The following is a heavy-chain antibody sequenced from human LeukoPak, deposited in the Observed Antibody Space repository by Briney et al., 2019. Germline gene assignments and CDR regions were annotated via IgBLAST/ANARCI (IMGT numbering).Heavy chain of an antibody. V-gene: IGHV3-33*01. CDR2: IWHDGSNK. J-gene: IGHJ4*02. Sequence: GGSLRLSCAASGFTFSSYGMHWVRQAPGKGLEWVAVIWHDGSNKYYAESVKGRFTTSRDTSKNTLYLEMNSLRAEDTAMYYCARDLTLEYYFDSWGQGTLVTVSS. D-gene: IGHD2-21*02. CDR3: ARDLTLEYYFDS. CDR1: GFTFSSYG.